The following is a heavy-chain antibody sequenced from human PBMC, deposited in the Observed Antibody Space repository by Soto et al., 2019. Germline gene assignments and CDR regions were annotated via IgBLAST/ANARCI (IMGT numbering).Heavy chain of an antibody. D-gene: IGHD2-21*02. CDR1: GGSFSSDA. V-gene: IGHV1-69*06. J-gene: IGHJ4*02. Sequence: PSVKVSSKASGGSFSSDAITWVRQAPGQGLEWIGEIIPMFDTTNYAPEFQGRVTITADTATTTVYMEVNRLTPDDTAVYYCAREVVTETTLGYFAFWGQGALVTVSS. CDR2: IIPMFDTT. CDR3: AREVVTETTLGYFAF.